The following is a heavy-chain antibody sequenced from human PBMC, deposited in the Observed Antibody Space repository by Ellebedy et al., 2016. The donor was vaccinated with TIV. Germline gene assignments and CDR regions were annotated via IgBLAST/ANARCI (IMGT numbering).Heavy chain of an antibody. CDR2: ISASGIST. Sequence: GGSLRLSCGASGLSFSNFAMTWVRQAPGKGLEWVSSISASGISTDYADSVRGRVTISRDNSRNTLYLQMDSLRADDTAVYYCAKLDSSGYYYGRFDYWGQGTLVTVSS. V-gene: IGHV3-23*01. CDR3: AKLDSSGYYYGRFDY. CDR1: GLSFSNFA. D-gene: IGHD3-22*01. J-gene: IGHJ4*02.